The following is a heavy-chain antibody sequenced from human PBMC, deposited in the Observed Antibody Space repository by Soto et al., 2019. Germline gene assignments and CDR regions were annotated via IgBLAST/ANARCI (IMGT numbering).Heavy chain of an antibody. CDR1: GFAFGAYS. Sequence: LVESGGALVQPGGSLRLSCAASGFAFGAYSFRWVRQAPGKGLEWVSYISSSATTIYYADSMKGRFTVSRDNAKNLPFMQMESLRAKDTAVYFCARGCGDYVHEWYVDLWGRGTLVAVSS. D-gene: IGHD4-17*01. CDR3: ARGCGDYVHEWYVDL. J-gene: IGHJ2*01. V-gene: IGHV3-48*01. CDR2: ISSSATTI.